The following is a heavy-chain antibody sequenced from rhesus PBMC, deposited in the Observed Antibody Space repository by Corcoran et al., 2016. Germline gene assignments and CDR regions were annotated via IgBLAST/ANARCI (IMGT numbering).Heavy chain of an antibody. CDR1: GGSISSNY. V-gene: IGHV4-173*01. Sequence: QLQLQESGPGLVKPSATLSLPCAVSGGSISSNYWSWIRQPPGKGLAWIGRISGSGGRTDHNPSRKRRGTIATDTAKNQVSRKLSSVTAADTAVYYCARDSCTGSGCQNWYFDLWGPGTPITISS. CDR3: ARDSCTGSGCQNWYFDL. D-gene: IGHD2-21*01. CDR2: ISGSGGRT. J-gene: IGHJ2*01.